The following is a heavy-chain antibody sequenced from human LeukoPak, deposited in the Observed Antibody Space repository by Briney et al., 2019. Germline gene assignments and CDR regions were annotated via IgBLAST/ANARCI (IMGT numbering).Heavy chain of an antibody. V-gene: IGHV3-43D*03. CDR3: AKDATYYYDSSGYYPDY. CDR1: GFTFDDYA. Sequence: GGSLRLSCAASGFTFDDYAMHWVRQARGKGLEWVSLISWDGGSTDYADSVKGRFTISRDNSKNSLYLQMNSLRAEDTASYYCAKDATYYYDSSGYYPDYWAQGTLVTVSS. D-gene: IGHD3-22*01. J-gene: IGHJ4*02. CDR2: ISWDGGST.